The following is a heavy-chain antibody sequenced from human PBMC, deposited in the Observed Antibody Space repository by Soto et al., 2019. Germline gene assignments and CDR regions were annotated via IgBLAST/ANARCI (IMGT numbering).Heavy chain of an antibody. J-gene: IGHJ6*03. CDR3: ARHRIVVVVAATPGPYYMDV. V-gene: IGHV4-39*01. CDR1: GGSISSSSYY. CDR2: IYYSGST. D-gene: IGHD2-15*01. Sequence: SETLSLTCTVSGGSISSSSYYWGWIRQPPGKGLEWIGSIYYSGSTYYNPSLKSRVTISVDTSKNQFSLKLSSVTAADTAVYYCARHRIVVVVAATPGPYYMDVWGKGTTVTVSS.